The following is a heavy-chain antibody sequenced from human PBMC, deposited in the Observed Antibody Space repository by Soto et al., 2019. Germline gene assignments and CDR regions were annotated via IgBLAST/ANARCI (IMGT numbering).Heavy chain of an antibody. CDR1: GFTFSRYS. CDR3: ARALGYSYGPGDY. V-gene: IGHV3-21*01. Sequence: EVQLVESGGGLVKPGGSLRLSCAASGFTFSRYSMNWVRQAPGKGLEWVSSISSSSSYIYYADSVKGRFTISRYNAKNSLYMQMNSLSAEDTAVYYCARALGYSYGPGDYWGQGTLVTVSS. CDR2: ISSSSSYI. J-gene: IGHJ4*02. D-gene: IGHD5-18*01.